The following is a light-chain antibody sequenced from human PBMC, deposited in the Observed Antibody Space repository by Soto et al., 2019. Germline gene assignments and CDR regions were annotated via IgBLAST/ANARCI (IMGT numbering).Light chain of an antibody. CDR1: QSLLHSNGYNY. J-gene: IGKJ1*01. Sequence: DIVMTQSPLSLPVTPGEPASISCRSSQSLLHSNGYNYLDWYLQKPGQSPQLLNYLGSNRASGVPDRFSGSGSGTDFTLKISRVEAEDVGVYYCMQALQTPCTFGQGTKVEIK. CDR3: MQALQTPCT. CDR2: LGS. V-gene: IGKV2-28*01.